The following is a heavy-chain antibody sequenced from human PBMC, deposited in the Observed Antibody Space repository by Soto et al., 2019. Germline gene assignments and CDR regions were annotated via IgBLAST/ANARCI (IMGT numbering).Heavy chain of an antibody. CDR1: GGTFSSYA. Sequence: QVQLVQSGAEVKKPGSSVKVSCKASGGTFSSYAISWVRQAPGQGLEWMGGIIPIFGTANYAQKFQGRVTITADESTSTAYMELSSLRSEDTAVYYCAGGDYDFWGGAGGGMDVWGQGTTVTVSS. D-gene: IGHD3-3*01. CDR3: AGGDYDFWGGAGGGMDV. CDR2: IIPIFGTA. V-gene: IGHV1-69*12. J-gene: IGHJ6*02.